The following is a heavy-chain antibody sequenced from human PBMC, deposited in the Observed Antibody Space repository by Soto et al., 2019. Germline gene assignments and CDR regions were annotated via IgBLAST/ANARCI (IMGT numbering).Heavy chain of an antibody. CDR2: ISAYNGDT. Sequence: GASVKVSCKASGYTFTNYGISWVRQAPGQGLEWMGWISAYNGDTNYAQKLQGRVTLTTDTPTTTAYMELRSLRSDDTAVYYCVRGGAPAALSWFDPWGQGMLVTVSS. CDR3: VRGGAPAALSWFDP. V-gene: IGHV1-18*01. J-gene: IGHJ5*02. D-gene: IGHD2-2*01. CDR1: GYTFTNYG.